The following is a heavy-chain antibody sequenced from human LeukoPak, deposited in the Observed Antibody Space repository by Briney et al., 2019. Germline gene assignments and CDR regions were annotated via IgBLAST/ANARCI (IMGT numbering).Heavy chain of an antibody. CDR3: AREGSAFDP. Sequence: PGVRLRLSCAASGFTFSSYSINWVRQSPGKGREGFSYISSSSGTIYYEDSVSGRFTISRDNAKNSMYLQMNSLRGEDTAVYYCAREGSAFDPWGQGTLVTVSS. J-gene: IGHJ5*02. CDR1: GFTFSSYS. CDR2: ISSSSGTI. V-gene: IGHV3-48*01. D-gene: IGHD1-26*01.